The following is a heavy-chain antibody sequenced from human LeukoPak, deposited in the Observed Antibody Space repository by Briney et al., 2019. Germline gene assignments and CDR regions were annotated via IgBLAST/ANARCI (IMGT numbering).Heavy chain of an antibody. V-gene: IGHV4-59*02. J-gene: IGHJ5*02. Sequence: SETLSLTCTVSGDSVSSYYWSWIRQPPGKGLEWIGYIYYSGSTNYNPSLKSRVTISVDTSKNQFSLKLSSVTAADTAVYYCARVRGYCSSTSCYYWFDPWGQGTLVTVSS. CDR3: ARVRGYCSSTSCYYWFDP. CDR2: IYYSGST. CDR1: GDSVSSYY. D-gene: IGHD2-2*01.